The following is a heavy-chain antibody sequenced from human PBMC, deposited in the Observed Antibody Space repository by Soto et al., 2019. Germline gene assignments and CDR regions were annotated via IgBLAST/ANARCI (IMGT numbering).Heavy chain of an antibody. Sequence: ASVKVSCKASGYTFTSYGISWVRQAPGQGLEWMGWISGYNGNTKYAQKLQGRVTMTTDTSTSTAYMELRSLRSDDTATYYCAHSYYDSSIDYWGQGTLVTVSS. D-gene: IGHD3-22*01. CDR1: GYTFTSYG. CDR3: AHSYYDSSIDY. J-gene: IGHJ4*02. V-gene: IGHV1-18*01. CDR2: ISGYNGNT.